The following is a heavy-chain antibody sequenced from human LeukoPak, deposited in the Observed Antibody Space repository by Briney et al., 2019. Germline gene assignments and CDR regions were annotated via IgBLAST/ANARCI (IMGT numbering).Heavy chain of an antibody. CDR2: IYSGGTT. CDR3: ARDRYYDFWSGYYSYYYYYGMDV. D-gene: IGHD3-3*01. J-gene: IGHJ6*02. V-gene: IGHV3-53*01. Sequence: PGGSLRLSCAASGFIVSSNYMSWVSRAAGKGLEWVSVIYSGGTTYYADSVKGRFTISRDNSNNTLYLQMNSLRAEDTAVYYCARDRYYDFWSGYYSYYYYYGMDVWGQGTTVTVSS. CDR1: GFIVSSNY.